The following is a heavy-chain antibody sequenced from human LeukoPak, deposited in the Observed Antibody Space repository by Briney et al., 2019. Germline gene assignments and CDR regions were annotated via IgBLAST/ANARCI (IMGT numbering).Heavy chain of an antibody. CDR1: GFTFSSYA. V-gene: IGHV3-23*01. CDR3: AKAYSSGYLKLPTTMVDY. CDR2: ISGSGGST. Sequence: PGGSLRLSCAASGFTFSSYAMSWVRQAPGKGLEWVSAISGSGGSTYYADSVKGRFTISRDNSKNTLYLQMNSLRAEDTAVYYCAKAYSSGYLKLPTTMVDYWGQGTLVTVSS. D-gene: IGHD3-22*01. J-gene: IGHJ4*02.